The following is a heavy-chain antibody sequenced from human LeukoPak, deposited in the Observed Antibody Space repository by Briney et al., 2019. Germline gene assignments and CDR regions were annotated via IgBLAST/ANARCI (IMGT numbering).Heavy chain of an antibody. D-gene: IGHD6-13*01. CDR3: ARDVYSSSWFTPFDY. V-gene: IGHV3-7*01. CDR2: IKQDGSEK. CDR1: GFTFGDYT. Sequence: GGSLRLSCTASGFTFGDYTMSWVRQAPGKGLEWVANIKQDGSEKYYVDSVKGRFTISRDNAKNSLYLQMNSLRAEDTAVYYCARDVYSSSWFTPFDYWGQGTLVTVSS. J-gene: IGHJ4*02.